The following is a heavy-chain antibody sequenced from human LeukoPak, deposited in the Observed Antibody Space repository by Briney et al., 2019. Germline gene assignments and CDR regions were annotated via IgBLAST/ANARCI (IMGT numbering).Heavy chain of an antibody. CDR1: RYSFTSYW. Sequence: GESLKISCKDSRYSFTSYWIGWVRQAPGKGLEWVGRIKSKTDGGTTDYAAPVKGRFTISRDDSKNTLYLQMNSLKTEDTAVYYCTTDGYYDILTGYWNDAFDIWGQGTMVTVSS. J-gene: IGHJ3*02. CDR2: IKSKTDGGTT. V-gene: IGHV3-15*01. D-gene: IGHD3-9*01. CDR3: TTDGYYDILTGYWNDAFDI.